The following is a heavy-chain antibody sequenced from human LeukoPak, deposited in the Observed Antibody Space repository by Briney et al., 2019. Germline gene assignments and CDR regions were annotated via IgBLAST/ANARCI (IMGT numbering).Heavy chain of an antibody. CDR1: GGSVSSSTYY. V-gene: IGHV4-39*01. CDR2: IYYSGST. Sequence: SETLSLTCTVSGGSVSSSTYYWGWIRQPPGKELEWIGTIYYSGSTYYNPSLKSRVTISVDTSKKQFSLKLNSVTAADTAVYYCARQGGWSPDYWGQGTLVTVSS. D-gene: IGHD6-19*01. J-gene: IGHJ4*02. CDR3: ARQGGWSPDY.